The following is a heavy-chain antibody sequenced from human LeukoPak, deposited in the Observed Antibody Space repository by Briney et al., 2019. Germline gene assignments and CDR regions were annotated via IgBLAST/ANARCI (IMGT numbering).Heavy chain of an antibody. Sequence: GGSLRLSCAASGFTFSSYAMSWVRQAPGKGLEWVSAISGSGGSTYYADSVKGRFTISRDNSKNTLYLQMNSLRAENTAVYYCAGGTSGDFDYWGQGTLVTVSS. CDR2: ISGSGGST. CDR3: AGGTSGDFDY. D-gene: IGHD2-2*01. V-gene: IGHV3-23*01. CDR1: GFTFSSYA. J-gene: IGHJ4*02.